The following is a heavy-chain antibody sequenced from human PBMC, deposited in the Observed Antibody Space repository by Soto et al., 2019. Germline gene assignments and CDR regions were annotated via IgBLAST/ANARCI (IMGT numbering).Heavy chain of an antibody. J-gene: IGHJ4*02. D-gene: IGHD1-26*01. Sequence: GGSLRLSCTASGFTFGDYAMSWVRQAPGKGLEWVSAISGSGGSTYYADSVKGRFTISRDNSKNTLYLQMNSLRAEDTAVYYCAPRPMVGATYYFDYWGQGTLVTVSS. CDR2: ISGSGGST. V-gene: IGHV3-23*01. CDR3: APRPMVGATYYFDY. CDR1: GFTFGDYA.